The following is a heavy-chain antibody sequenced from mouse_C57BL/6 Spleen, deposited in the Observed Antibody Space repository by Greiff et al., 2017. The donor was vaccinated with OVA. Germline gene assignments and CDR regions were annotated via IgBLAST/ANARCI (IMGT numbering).Heavy chain of an antibody. J-gene: IGHJ2*01. CDR3: TTSRTVVAYYFDY. CDR1: GFNIKDDY. V-gene: IGHV14-4*01. Sequence: VQLKQSGAELVRPGASVKLSCTASGFNIKDDYMHWVKQRPEQGLEWIGWIDPENGDTEYASKFQGKATITADTSSNTAYLQLSSLTSEDTAVYYCTTSRTVVAYYFDYWGQGTTLTVSS. D-gene: IGHD1-1*01. CDR2: IDPENGDT.